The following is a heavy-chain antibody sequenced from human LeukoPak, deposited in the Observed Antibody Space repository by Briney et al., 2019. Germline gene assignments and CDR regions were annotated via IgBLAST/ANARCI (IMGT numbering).Heavy chain of an antibody. J-gene: IGHJ4*02. CDR1: GFTFDDYG. CDR2: INWNGGST. V-gene: IGHV3-20*04. D-gene: IGHD1-26*01. Sequence: AGGSLRLSCAASGFTFDDYGMNWVRHAPGKGLEWVSGINWNGGSTVYADSVKGRFTISRDNAKNSLYLQMNSLRAEGTAVYYCARDSIVGATPFFDYWGQGTLVTVSS. CDR3: ARDSIVGATPFFDY.